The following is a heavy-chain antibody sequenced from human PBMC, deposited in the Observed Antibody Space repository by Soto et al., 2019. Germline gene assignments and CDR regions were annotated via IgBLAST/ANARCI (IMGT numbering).Heavy chain of an antibody. CDR3: ARRLYCSSSSCYAVDY. Sequence: EVQLLESGGGLVQPGGSLRLSCAVSGFTFSNYAMSWVRQAPGKGLEWVSGISGSGDSTNYGDSEKGRFTISRDNAKNTLYLQMNSLRAEDTAVYYCARRLYCSSSSCYAVDYWGQGTLVTVSS. D-gene: IGHD2-2*01. V-gene: IGHV3-23*01. J-gene: IGHJ4*02. CDR1: GFTFSNYA. CDR2: ISGSGDST.